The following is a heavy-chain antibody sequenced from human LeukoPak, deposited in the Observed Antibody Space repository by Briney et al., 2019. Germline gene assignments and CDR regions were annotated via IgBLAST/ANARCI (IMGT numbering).Heavy chain of an antibody. Sequence: GASVKVSCKASGYTFTGYYMHWVRQAPGQGLEWMGWINPNSGGTNYAQKFQGRVTMTRDTSISTAYMELSRLRSDDTAVYYCARDLVRFSGYYYYYMDVWGKGATVTVSS. V-gene: IGHV1-2*02. D-gene: IGHD3-3*01. CDR2: INPNSGGT. CDR1: GYTFTGYY. J-gene: IGHJ6*03. CDR3: ARDLVRFSGYYYYYMDV.